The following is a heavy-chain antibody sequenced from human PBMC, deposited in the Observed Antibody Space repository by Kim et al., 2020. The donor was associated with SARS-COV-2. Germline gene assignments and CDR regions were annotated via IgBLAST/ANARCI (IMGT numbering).Heavy chain of an antibody. CDR1: GFTFSNYG. V-gene: IGHV3-33*01. Sequence: GGSLRLSCAASGFTFSNYGMHWVRQAPGKGLEWVAVIWYDGSNKYYGDSVKGRFTISRDNPKNTLYLQMNNLRAEDTAVYYCARRLGGVVIGYWMDVWGTG. J-gene: IGHJ6*03. CDR3: ARRLGGVVIGYWMDV. D-gene: IGHD3-22*01. CDR2: IWYDGSNK.